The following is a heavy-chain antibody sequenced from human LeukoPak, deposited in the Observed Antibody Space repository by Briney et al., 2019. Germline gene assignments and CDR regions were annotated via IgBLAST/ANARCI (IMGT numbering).Heavy chain of an antibody. V-gene: IGHV3-30*02. CDR2: IRYDGSNK. CDR3: ARVGEIGRYYGSGVDY. J-gene: IGHJ4*02. Sequence: GGSLRLSCAASGFTFSSYGMHWVRQAPGKGLEWVAFIRYDGSNKYYADSVKGRFTISRDNAKNSLYLQMNSLRAEDTAVYYCARVGEIGRYYGSGVDYWGQGTLVTVSS. D-gene: IGHD3-10*01. CDR1: GFTFSSYG.